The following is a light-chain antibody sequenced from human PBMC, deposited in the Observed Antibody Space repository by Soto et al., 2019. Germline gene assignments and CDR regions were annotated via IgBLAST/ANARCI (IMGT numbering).Light chain of an antibody. CDR1: QSVSSY. Sequence: EIVMTQSPATLSVSPGETATLSCRASQSVSSYLAWYQQRPGQAPRLLIYGASTRATGIPARFSGGGSGTDFTLTISRLEPEDFAVYYCQQYGSSPWTFGQGTKVDIK. J-gene: IGKJ1*01. CDR3: QQYGSSPWT. CDR2: GAS. V-gene: IGKV3-15*01.